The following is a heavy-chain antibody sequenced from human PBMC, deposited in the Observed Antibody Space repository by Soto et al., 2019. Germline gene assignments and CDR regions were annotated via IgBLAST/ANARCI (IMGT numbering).Heavy chain of an antibody. CDR1: GFTFSSYA. CDR2: ISGSGGST. CDR3: AKDAIKYCSGGSCYSSDY. D-gene: IGHD2-15*01. J-gene: IGHJ4*02. V-gene: IGHV3-23*01. Sequence: EVQLLESGGGLVQPGGSLRLSCAASGFTFSSYAMSWVRQAPGKGLEWVSAISGSGGSTYYADSVKGRFTISRDNSKNTLYLQMNSLRAEDTAVYYWAKDAIKYCSGGSCYSSDYWGQGTLVTVSS.